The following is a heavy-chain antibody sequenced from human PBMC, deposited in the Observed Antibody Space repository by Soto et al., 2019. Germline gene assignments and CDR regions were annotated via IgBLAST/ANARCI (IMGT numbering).Heavy chain of an antibody. D-gene: IGHD4-4*01. CDR2: INHSGDT. Sequence: SETLSLTCAVYGGSFSDFYLNWIRQSPGKGLEWIGEINHSGDTNYNPSLKSRVTISVDTSKNQFSLQLNSVTATDTAVYYCAQRTLTNWFDPWGQGTPVTVSS. V-gene: IGHV4-34*01. J-gene: IGHJ5*02. CDR3: AQRTLTNWFDP. CDR1: GGSFSDFY.